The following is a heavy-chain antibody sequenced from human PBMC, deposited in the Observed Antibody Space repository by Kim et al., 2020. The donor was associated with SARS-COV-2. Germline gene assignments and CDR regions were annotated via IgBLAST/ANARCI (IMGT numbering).Heavy chain of an antibody. J-gene: IGHJ5*02. CDR2: INSYGSTT. CDR3: ARATNGPNWFDP. CDR1: GFTFSSYW. V-gene: IGHV3-74*01. Sequence: GGSLRLSCAASGFTFSSYWMHWVRQAPGKGLVWVSRINSYGSTTNYTDSVKGRFTSSRDNAKNTLYLQMNSLRAEDTAVYYCARATNGPNWFDPWGQGTLVTVSS. D-gene: IGHD2-8*01.